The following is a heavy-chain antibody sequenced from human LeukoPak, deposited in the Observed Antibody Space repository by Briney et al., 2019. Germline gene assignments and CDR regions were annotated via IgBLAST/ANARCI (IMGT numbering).Heavy chain of an antibody. D-gene: IGHD3-16*02. CDR1: GYTFTSYG. V-gene: IGHV1-18*01. Sequence: ASVKVSCKASGYTFTSYGISWVRQAPGQGLEWMGWISAYNGNTNYAQKLQGRVTMTTGTSTSTAYMELRSLRSDDTAVYYCARLSTPYYYYGMDVWGQGTTVTVSS. CDR2: ISAYNGNT. J-gene: IGHJ6*02. CDR3: ARLSTPYYYYGMDV.